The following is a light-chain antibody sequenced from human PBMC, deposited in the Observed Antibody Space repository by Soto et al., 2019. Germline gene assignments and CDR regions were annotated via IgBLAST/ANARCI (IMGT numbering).Light chain of an antibody. CDR3: SSYTSSSIVV. V-gene: IGLV2-14*03. J-gene: IGLJ2*01. Sequence: QSALTQPASVSGSPGQPITISCTGSSSDVGAYNYVSWYQQHPGKAPKLMIYDVSNRPSGVSNRFSGSKSGNTASLTISGLQAEDEADYYCSSYTSSSIVVFGGGTELTVL. CDR1: SSDVGAYNY. CDR2: DVS.